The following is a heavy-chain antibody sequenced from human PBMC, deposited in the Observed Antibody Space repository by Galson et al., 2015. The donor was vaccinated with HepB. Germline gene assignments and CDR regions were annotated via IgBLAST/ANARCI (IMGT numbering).Heavy chain of an antibody. Sequence: SLRLSCAASGFTVSSNYMSWVRQAPGKGLEWVSVIYSGGSTYYADSVKGRFTISRDNSKNTLYLQMNSLRAEDTAVYYCARDRGLLFGRGSTIDYWGQGTLVTVSS. CDR1: GFTVSSNY. J-gene: IGHJ4*02. V-gene: IGHV3-66*01. CDR2: IYSGGST. D-gene: IGHD5-12*01. CDR3: ARDRGLLFGRGSTIDY.